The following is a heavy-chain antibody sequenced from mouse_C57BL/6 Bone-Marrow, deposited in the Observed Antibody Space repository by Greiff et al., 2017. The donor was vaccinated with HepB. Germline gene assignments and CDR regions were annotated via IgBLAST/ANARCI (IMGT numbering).Heavy chain of an antibody. V-gene: IGHV1-5*01. D-gene: IGHD1-1*01. Sequence: SGTVLARPGASVKMSCKTSGYTFTSYWMHWVKQRPGQGLEWIGAIYPGNSDTSYNQKFKGKAKLTAVTSASTAYMDLSSLTNEDSAVYYCTSPFYYGTYFDYWGQGTTLTVSS. CDR3: TSPFYYGTYFDY. CDR2: IYPGNSDT. CDR1: GYTFTSYW. J-gene: IGHJ2*01.